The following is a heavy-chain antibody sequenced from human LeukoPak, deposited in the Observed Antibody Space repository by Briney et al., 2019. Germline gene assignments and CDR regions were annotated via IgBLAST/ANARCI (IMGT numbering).Heavy chain of an antibody. D-gene: IGHD3-10*01. V-gene: IGHV3-30-3*01. CDR2: ISYDGSNK. CDR3: ARGYTGFGSGSSLGY. Sequence: QPGGSLRLSCAASGFTFTSYAMHWVRQAPGKGLEWLAVISYDGSNKYYADSVKGRFTISRDNSQNTLYLQMNSLRAKDTAVYHCARGYTGFGSGSSLGYWGQGTLVTVSS. J-gene: IGHJ4*02. CDR1: GFTFTSYA.